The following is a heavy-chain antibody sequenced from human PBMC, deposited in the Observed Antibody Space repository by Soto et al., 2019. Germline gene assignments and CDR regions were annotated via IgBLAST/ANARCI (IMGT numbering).Heavy chain of an antibody. Sequence: SLTCTVSGGSISSSSYYWGWIRQPPGKGLEWIGSIYYSGSTYYNPSPKSRVTIAVETSKSQFSLRLSSVTAADTAVYYFARLGAYYQSLDPWGHGTLVTVSS. D-gene: IGHD2-21*01. CDR2: IYYSGST. V-gene: IGHV4-39*01. CDR3: ARLGAYYQSLDP. CDR1: GGSISSSSYY. J-gene: IGHJ5*02.